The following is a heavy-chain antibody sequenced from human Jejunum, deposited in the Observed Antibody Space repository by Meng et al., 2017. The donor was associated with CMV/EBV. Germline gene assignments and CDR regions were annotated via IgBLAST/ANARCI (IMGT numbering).Heavy chain of an antibody. Sequence: GSINTASYYGGWIRQPPGKGLEWIGVVYYSGTTFYTPSLKSRVTISVDTSKNHFSLRLTSVTAADTAVYYCARAIDYYESSGAFDIWGQGTMVTVSS. J-gene: IGHJ3*02. CDR2: VYYSGTT. V-gene: IGHV4-39*07. CDR3: ARAIDYYESSGAFDI. CDR1: GSINTASYY. D-gene: IGHD3-22*01.